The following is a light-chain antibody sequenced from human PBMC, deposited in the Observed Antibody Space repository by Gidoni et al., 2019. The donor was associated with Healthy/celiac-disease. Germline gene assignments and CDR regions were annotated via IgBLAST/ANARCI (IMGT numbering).Light chain of an antibody. CDR3: QSYDSSLSVVV. J-gene: IGLJ2*01. CDR1: SSNIGAGYD. Sequence: QSVLTQPPSVSGAPGQRVTISCPGSSSNIGAGYDVHWYQQLPGTAPKPLIYGNSNRPSGVPDRFSGSKSGTSASLAITGLQAEDEADYYCQSYDSSLSVVVFGGGTKLTVL. V-gene: IGLV1-40*01. CDR2: GNS.